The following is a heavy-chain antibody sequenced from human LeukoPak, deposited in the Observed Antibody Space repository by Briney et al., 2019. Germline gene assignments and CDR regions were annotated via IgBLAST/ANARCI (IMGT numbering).Heavy chain of an antibody. Sequence: ASVKVSCKASGYPFTNYYMHWVRQAPGQGLEWMGIISPRGGSASYAQKFQGRVILTRDTSTSTVQMELSSLRSEDTAIYYCARLVVGTATRWFDPWGQGTLVTVSS. CDR3: ARLVVGTATRWFDP. V-gene: IGHV1-46*01. CDR1: GYPFTNYY. J-gene: IGHJ5*02. CDR2: ISPRGGSA. D-gene: IGHD2-15*01.